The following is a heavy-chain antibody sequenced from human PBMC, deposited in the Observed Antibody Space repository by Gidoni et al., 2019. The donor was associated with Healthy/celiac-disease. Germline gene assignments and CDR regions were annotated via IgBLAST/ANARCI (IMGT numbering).Heavy chain of an antibody. CDR2: ITPLNGNT. Sequence: QMQLVQSGAEVKKTGSSVKVSCKASGYTFTYRDLHWVRKAPGPALEWMGWITPLNGNTNYAQKFQDRVTITRDRSMSTAYMELSSLRSEDTAMYYCANIAPDGPAARDAFDIWGQGTMVTVSS. CDR3: ANIAPDGPAARDAFDI. CDR1: GYTFTYRD. J-gene: IGHJ3*02. V-gene: IGHV1-45*02. D-gene: IGHD2-2*01.